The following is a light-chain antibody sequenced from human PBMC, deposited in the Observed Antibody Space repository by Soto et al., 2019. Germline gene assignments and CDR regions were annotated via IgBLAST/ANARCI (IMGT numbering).Light chain of an antibody. J-gene: IGKJ4*01. V-gene: IGKV3-15*01. CDR2: GAS. CDR1: QSVRSN. CDR3: QQYNNWPALT. Sequence: EIVMTQSPATLSVSPGERATLSCRASQSVRSNLAWYQQKPGQAPRLLIYGASTRATGIPARFSGSGSWTEFTLIISSLQSEDFAVYYCQQYNNWPALTFGGGTKVEIK.